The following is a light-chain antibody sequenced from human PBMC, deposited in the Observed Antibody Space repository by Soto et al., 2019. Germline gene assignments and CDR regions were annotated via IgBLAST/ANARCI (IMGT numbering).Light chain of an antibody. CDR1: ALPKQY. Sequence: SYELTQPPSVSVSPGQTARITCSGDALPKQYAYWYQQKPGQAPVLVIYKDSERPSGIPERFSGSSSVTTVTLTISGVQAGDEADYYCQSADSSGTSWVFGGGTKVTVL. J-gene: IGLJ3*02. CDR2: KDS. CDR3: QSADSSGTSWV. V-gene: IGLV3-25*03.